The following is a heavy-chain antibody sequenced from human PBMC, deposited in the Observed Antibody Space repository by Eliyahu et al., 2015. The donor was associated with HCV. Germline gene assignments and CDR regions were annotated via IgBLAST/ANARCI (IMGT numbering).Heavy chain of an antibody. CDR2: ISYDGTKE. V-gene: IGHV3-33*01. CDR1: EFSFSDYG. CDR3: ARGVRSRYSTSCFDY. D-gene: IGHD2-2*01. J-gene: IGHJ4*02. Sequence: QVHLVESGGGVVQPGXSLXLSCAASEFSFSDYGMHWGPPGPGKGVGWVAAISYDGTKEYYVDSVKGRFTISRDNSKNALYLQLDSLRGEDTATYYCARGVRSRYSTSCFDYWGQGTVVTVSS.